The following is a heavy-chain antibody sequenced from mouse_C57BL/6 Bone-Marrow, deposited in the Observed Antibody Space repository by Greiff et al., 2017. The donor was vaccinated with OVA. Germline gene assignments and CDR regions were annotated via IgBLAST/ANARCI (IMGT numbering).Heavy chain of an antibody. D-gene: IGHD2-1*01. CDR2: ISSGSSTI. Sequence: DVHLVESGGGLVKPGGSLKLSCAASGFTFSDYGMHWVRQAPEQGLEWVAYISSGSSTIYYADTVKGRFTISRDNAKNTLFLQMTSLRSEDTAMYYCARRNYVYWYFDVWGTGTTVTVSS. J-gene: IGHJ1*03. V-gene: IGHV5-17*01. CDR1: GFTFSDYG. CDR3: ARRNYVYWYFDV.